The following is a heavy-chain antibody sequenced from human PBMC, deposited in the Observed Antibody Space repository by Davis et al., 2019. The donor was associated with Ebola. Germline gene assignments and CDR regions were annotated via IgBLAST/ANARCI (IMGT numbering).Heavy chain of an antibody. Sequence: PGGSLRLSCAASGFTFSSYAMHWVRQAPGKGLEWAAVISYDGSNKYYADSVKGQFTIYRDNSKNTLYLQMNSLRAEDTAVYYCARDGYSSSCLHQGPIGLPPGTLLQEHLWG. J-gene: IGHJ6*01. D-gene: IGHD6-13*01. V-gene: IGHV3-30-3*01. CDR1: GFTFSSYA. CDR2: ISYDGSNK. CDR3: ARDGYSSSCLHQGPIGLPPGTLLQEHL.